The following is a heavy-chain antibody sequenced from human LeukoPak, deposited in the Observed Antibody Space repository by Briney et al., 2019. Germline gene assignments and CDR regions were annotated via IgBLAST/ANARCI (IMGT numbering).Heavy chain of an antibody. CDR1: GGSISSYY. CDR3: ARYRGASGYHFDY. J-gene: IGHJ4*02. Sequence: TSETLSLTCTVSGGSISSYYWSWIRQPPGKGLEWIGYIYYSGSTNYNPSLKSRVTISVDTSKNQFSLKLSSVTAADTAVYYCARYRGASGYHFDYWGQGTLVTVSS. CDR2: IYYSGST. V-gene: IGHV4-59*01. D-gene: IGHD5-12*01.